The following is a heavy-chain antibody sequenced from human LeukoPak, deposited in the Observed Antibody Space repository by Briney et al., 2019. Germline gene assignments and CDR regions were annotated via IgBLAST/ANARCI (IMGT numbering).Heavy chain of an antibody. Sequence: PGGSPRLSCAASGFTFSDYYMSWIRQAPGKGLEWVSYISSSGSTIHYADSVKGRFTISRDNAKSSLYLQMNSLRAEDTAVYYCARFSSSWYKYYYYGMDVWGQGTTVTVSS. CDR2: ISSSGSTI. CDR1: GFTFSDYY. CDR3: ARFSSSWYKYYYYGMDV. V-gene: IGHV3-11*01. D-gene: IGHD6-13*01. J-gene: IGHJ6*02.